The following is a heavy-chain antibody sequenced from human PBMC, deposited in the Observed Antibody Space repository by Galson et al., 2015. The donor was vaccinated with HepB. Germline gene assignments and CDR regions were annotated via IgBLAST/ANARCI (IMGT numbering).Heavy chain of an antibody. J-gene: IGHJ4*02. V-gene: IGHV3-30-3*01. Sequence: SLRLSCAASGFTFSSYAMHRVRQAPGKGLEWVAVISYDGSNKYYADSVKGRFTISRDNSKNTLYLQMNSLRAEDTAVYYCAREASEYYFDYWGQGTLVTVSS. CDR2: ISYDGSNK. CDR3: AREASEYYFDY. CDR1: GFTFSSYA.